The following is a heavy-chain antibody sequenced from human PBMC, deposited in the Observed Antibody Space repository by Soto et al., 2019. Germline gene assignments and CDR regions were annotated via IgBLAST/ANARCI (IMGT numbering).Heavy chain of an antibody. D-gene: IGHD1-26*01. CDR1: GGSFSGYY. V-gene: IGHV4-34*01. CDR2: INHSGST. J-gene: IGHJ4*02. Sequence: SETLSLTCAVYGGSFSGYYWSWIRQPPGKGLEWIGEINHSGSTNYNPSLKSRVNKSVDKSKNQFSLKLSSVTAADTAVYYCARVYSGSYSDSWGQGTLVTVSS. CDR3: ARVYSGSYSDS.